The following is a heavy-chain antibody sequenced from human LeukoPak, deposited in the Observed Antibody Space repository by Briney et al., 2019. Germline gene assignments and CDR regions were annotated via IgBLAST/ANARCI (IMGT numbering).Heavy chain of an antibody. CDR3: ARVEANSGYPYYYGMDV. J-gene: IGHJ6*02. Sequence: GASVKVSCKASGYTFTSYYMHWVRQAPGQGLEWMGWISAYNGNTNYAQKLQGRVTMTTDTSTSTAYMELRSLRSDDTAVYYCARVEANSGYPYYYGMDVWGQGTTVTVSS. CDR2: ISAYNGNT. V-gene: IGHV1-18*04. D-gene: IGHD5-12*01. CDR1: GYTFTSYY.